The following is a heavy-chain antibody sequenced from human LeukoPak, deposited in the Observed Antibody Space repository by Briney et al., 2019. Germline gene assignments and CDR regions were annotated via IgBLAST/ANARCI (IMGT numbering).Heavy chain of an antibody. CDR1: GGSFSGYY. CDR3: ARPDSSGYYYGGYYFDY. Sequence: LETLSLTCAVYGGSFSGYYWSWIRQPPGRGLEWIGEINHSGSTNYNPSLKSRVTISVDTSKNQFSLKLSSVTAADTAVYYCARPDSSGYYYGGYYFDYWGQGTLVTVSS. V-gene: IGHV4-34*01. CDR2: INHSGST. D-gene: IGHD3-22*01. J-gene: IGHJ4*02.